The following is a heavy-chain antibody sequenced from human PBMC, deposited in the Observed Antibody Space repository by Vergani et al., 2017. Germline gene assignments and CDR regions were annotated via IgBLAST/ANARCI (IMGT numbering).Heavy chain of an antibody. CDR1: GFTFSGSA. Sequence: EVQLVESGGGLVQPGGSLRLSCAASGFTFSGSAMHWVRQASGKGLEWVGRIRSKANSYATAYAASVKGRFTISRDDSKNTAYLQMNSLRAEDTAVYYCAREGYDSSGYYQWIDYWGQGTLVTVSS. CDR3: AREGYDSSGYYQWIDY. CDR2: IRSKANSYAT. D-gene: IGHD3-22*01. J-gene: IGHJ4*02. V-gene: IGHV3-73*01.